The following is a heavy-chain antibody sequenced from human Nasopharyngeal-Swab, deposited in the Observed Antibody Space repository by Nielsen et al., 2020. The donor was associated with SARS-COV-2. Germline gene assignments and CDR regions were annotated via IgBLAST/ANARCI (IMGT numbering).Heavy chain of an antibody. CDR2: IHHSGST. J-gene: IGHJ6*03. CDR3: ARGKEGVVPAPLGMVFYYYYYMDV. Sequence: SETLSLTCAVYGGSFSGYYWSWIRQPPGKGLEWIGEIHHSGSTNYNPSLKSRVTISVDTSKNQFSLKLSSVTAADTAVYYCARGKEGVVPAPLGMVFYYYYYMDVWGKGTTVTVSS. CDR1: GGSFSGYY. V-gene: IGHV4-34*01. D-gene: IGHD2-2*01.